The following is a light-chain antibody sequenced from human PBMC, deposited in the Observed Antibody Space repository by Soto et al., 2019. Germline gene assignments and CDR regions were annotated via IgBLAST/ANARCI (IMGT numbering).Light chain of an antibody. J-gene: IGLJ2*01. Sequence: SYELTQAPSVSVSPGQTARITCSGDALPKQYAYWYQQRRGQAPMLVIYKDSERPSGIPERFSGSSSGTTVTLTISGVQAEDEADYYCQSVDSSGIYVVFGGGTKLTVL. CDR1: ALPKQY. CDR3: QSVDSSGIYVV. V-gene: IGLV3-25*03. CDR2: KDS.